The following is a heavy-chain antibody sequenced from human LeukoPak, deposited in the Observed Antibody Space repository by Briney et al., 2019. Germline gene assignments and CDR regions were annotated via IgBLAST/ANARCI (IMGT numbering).Heavy chain of an antibody. D-gene: IGHD4-17*01. V-gene: IGHV1-18*01. CDR2: ISAYNGNT. CDR1: GYTFTSYG. J-gene: IGHJ6*02. Sequence: VASVKVSCKASGYTFTSYGISWVRQAPGQGLEWMGWISAYNGNTNYAQKLQGRVTMTTDTSTSTAYMELRSLRSDDTAVYYCARSPHDYGDYGYYYYGMDVWGQGTTVTVSS. CDR3: ARSPHDYGDYGYYYYGMDV.